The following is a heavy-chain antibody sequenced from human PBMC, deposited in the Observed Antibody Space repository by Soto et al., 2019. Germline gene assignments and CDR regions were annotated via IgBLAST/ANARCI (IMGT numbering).Heavy chain of an antibody. CDR3: ARDFWGGPVAGLDLGHYFDY. Sequence: QVQLVESGGGVVQPGRSLRLSCAASGFTFSSYAMHWVRQAPGKGLEWVATISYDGSNKYYADSVKGRFTISRDNSKNTLYLQMNSLRAEDTAVYYCARDFWGGPVAGLDLGHYFDYWAQGTLVTVSS. V-gene: IGHV3-30-3*01. CDR1: GFTFSSYA. J-gene: IGHJ4*02. CDR2: ISYDGSNK. D-gene: IGHD6-19*01.